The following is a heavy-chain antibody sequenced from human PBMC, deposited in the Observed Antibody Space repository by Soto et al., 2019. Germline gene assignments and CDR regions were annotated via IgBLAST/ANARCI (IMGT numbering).Heavy chain of an antibody. CDR3: VRGANAWVGVDY. Sequence: GGSLRLSCAASGFTFSSSFSSYWMHWVRQGPGNGLMWVSRINPDGSDTTYADSVKGRFTISRDNAKNTLYLQMNSLRAEDTAVYFCVRGANAWVGVDYWGQGTLVTVSS. V-gene: IGHV3-74*01. CDR1: GFTFSSSFSSYW. D-gene: IGHD2-2*01. CDR2: INPDGSDT. J-gene: IGHJ4*02.